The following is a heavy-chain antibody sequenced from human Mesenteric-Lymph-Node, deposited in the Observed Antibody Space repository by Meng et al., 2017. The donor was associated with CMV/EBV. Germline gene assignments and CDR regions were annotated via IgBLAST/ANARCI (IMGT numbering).Heavy chain of an antibody. CDR2: ISGSGGST. CDR1: GFTFSSYA. Sequence: GESLKISCAASGFTFSSYAMSWVRQAPGKGLEWVSAISGSGGSTYYADSVKGQFTVSRDNSKNMVYLQMNSLRAEDTAVYYCAKDRMYNWNIFDYWGQGALVTVSS. D-gene: IGHD1-20*01. V-gene: IGHV3-23*01. J-gene: IGHJ4*02. CDR3: AKDRMYNWNIFDY.